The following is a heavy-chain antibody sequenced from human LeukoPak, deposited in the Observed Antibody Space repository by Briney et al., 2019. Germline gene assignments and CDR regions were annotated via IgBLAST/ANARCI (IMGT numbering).Heavy chain of an antibody. CDR3: ARPKQVVVTSMPGY. CDR2: INSDGSST. CDR1: GFTFSSYW. Sequence: GGSLRLSCAASGFTFSSYWIHWVRQAPGKGLVWVSRINSDGSSTSYADSVKGRFTISRDNAKNTLYLQMNSLRAEDTAVYYCARPKQVVVTSMPGYWGQGTLVTVSS. V-gene: IGHV3-74*01. D-gene: IGHD3-22*01. J-gene: IGHJ4*02.